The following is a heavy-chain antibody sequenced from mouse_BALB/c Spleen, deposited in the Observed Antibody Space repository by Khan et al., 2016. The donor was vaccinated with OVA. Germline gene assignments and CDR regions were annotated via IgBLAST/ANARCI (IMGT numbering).Heavy chain of an antibody. CDR1: GYTFTDYA. CDR2: ISTYSGNT. J-gene: IGHJ2*01. Sequence: VQLQQSGPELVRPGVSVKISCKGSGYTFTDYAMHWVKQSHAKSLEWIGVISTYSGNTNYNQKFKGKATMTVEKSSSTAYMELARLTSEDSAIYYCARGMNYYGGSLDYWGQGTTLTVSS. D-gene: IGHD1-1*01. V-gene: IGHV1S137*01. CDR3: ARGMNYYGGSLDY.